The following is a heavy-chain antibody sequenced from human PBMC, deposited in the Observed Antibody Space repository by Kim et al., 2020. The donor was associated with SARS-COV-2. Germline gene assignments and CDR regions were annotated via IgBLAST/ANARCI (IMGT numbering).Heavy chain of an antibody. CDR3: ARDLPVAGIPGEGRVD. CDR1: GFTVSSNY. Sequence: GGSLRLSCAAYGFTVSSNYMSWVRQAPGKGLEWVSVIYSGGSTYYADSVKGRFTISRDNSKNTLYLQMNSLRAEDTAVYYCARDLPVAGIPGEGRVDWGQGTLVTVCS. CDR2: IYSGGST. J-gene: IGHJ4*02. V-gene: IGHV3-53*01. D-gene: IGHD6-19*01.